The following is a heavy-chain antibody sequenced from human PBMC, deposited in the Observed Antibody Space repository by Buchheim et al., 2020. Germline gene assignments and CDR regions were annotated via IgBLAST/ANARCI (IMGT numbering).Heavy chain of an antibody. CDR1: GGSFSGYY. J-gene: IGHJ4*02. CDR3: ARGSRGHCSGGSCLIPAFDY. D-gene: IGHD2-15*01. CDR2: INHSGST. Sequence: QVQLQQWGAGLLKPSETLSLTCAVYGGSFSGYYWSWIRQPPGKGLEWIGEINHSGSTNYNPSLKSRVTISVDTSKNQFSLKLSSVTAADTAVNYCARGSRGHCSGGSCLIPAFDYWGQGTL. V-gene: IGHV4-34*01.